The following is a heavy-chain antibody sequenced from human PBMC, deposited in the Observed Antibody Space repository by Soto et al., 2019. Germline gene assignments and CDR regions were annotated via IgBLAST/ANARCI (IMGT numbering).Heavy chain of an antibody. CDR2: IYPGDSDT. J-gene: IGHJ4*02. D-gene: IGHD3-22*01. Sequence: GESLKIACKGSGCSFTSYWIGWVRQMPGKGLEWMGIIYPGDSDTRYSPSFQGQVTISADKSISTAYLQWSSLKASDTAMYYCARVYYDSSGYPPYFDYWGQGTMVTVSS. V-gene: IGHV5-51*01. CDR3: ARVYYDSSGYPPYFDY. CDR1: GCSFTSYW.